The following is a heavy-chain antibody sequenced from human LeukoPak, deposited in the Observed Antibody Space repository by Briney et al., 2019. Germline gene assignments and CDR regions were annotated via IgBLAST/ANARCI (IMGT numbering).Heavy chain of an antibody. D-gene: IGHD1-26*01. CDR2: IYYSGTT. CDR1: GGSISSYY. Sequence: PSETLSLTCTVSGGSISSYYWSWIRQPPGKGLEWIGYIYYSGTTNYSPSLKSRVTISVDTSKNQFSLKPSSVTAADTAVYYCARTFSGSYYYYGMDVWGQGTTVTVSS. J-gene: IGHJ6*02. V-gene: IGHV4-59*01. CDR3: ARTFSGSYYYYGMDV.